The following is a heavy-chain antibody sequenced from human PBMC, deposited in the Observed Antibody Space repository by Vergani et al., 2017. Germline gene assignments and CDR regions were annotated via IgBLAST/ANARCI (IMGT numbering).Heavy chain of an antibody. CDR2: IYSGGST. CDR3: ASGWVGTYYPAPDAFAI. CDR1: GFTVSSNY. J-gene: IGHJ3*02. D-gene: IGHD1-26*01. Sequence: EVQLVESGGGLIQPGGSLRLSCAASGFTVSSNYMSWVRQAPGKGLEWVSVIYSGGSTYYADSVKGRFTISSYNSKNTLYLQMNSLRAEDTAVYYCASGWVGTYYPAPDAFAIWGQGTMVTVSS. V-gene: IGHV3-53*01.